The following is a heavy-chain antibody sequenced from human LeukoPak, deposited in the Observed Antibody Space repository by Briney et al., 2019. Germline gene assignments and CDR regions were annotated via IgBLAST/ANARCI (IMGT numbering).Heavy chain of an antibody. V-gene: IGHV3-23*01. CDR1: GFTFSSYA. D-gene: IGHD3-22*01. CDR3: AKDIEVAITGHYFDL. Sequence: GGSLRLSCAASGFTFSSYAMSWVRQAPGQGLEWLSAISGSGLSTHYADSVKGRFTISRDNSKTTLFLQMNSLRAEDTALYYCAKDIEVAITGHYFDLWGRGTLVAVSS. CDR2: ISGSGLST. J-gene: IGHJ2*01.